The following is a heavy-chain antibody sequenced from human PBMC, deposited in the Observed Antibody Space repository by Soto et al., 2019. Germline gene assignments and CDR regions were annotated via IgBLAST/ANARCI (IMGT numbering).Heavy chain of an antibody. Sequence: QVHLVQSGAEVKKPGASVKVSCKASGYTFTGNAMHWVRQAPGQRLEWMGWINTGNGNTKYSQKFQGRVTISRDTXATTTYIELSSLRFEDTAVYYCATEGYDSSSYPLGYWGQGTLVTGSS. CDR1: GYTFTGNA. CDR2: INTGNGNT. CDR3: ATEGYDSSSYPLGY. J-gene: IGHJ4*02. D-gene: IGHD3-22*01. V-gene: IGHV1-3*04.